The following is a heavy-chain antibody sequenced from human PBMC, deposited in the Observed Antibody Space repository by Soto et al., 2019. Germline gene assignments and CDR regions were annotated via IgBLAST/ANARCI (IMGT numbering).Heavy chain of an antibody. D-gene: IGHD4-4*01. CDR1: GFTYSEFTFSRYG. Sequence: GGSLRLSCAASGFTYSEFTFSRYGMHWVRQAPGKGLEWVAAIWYDGSNKYYGDSVKGRFTISRDNSKNTLSLQMNSLRAEDTAVYYVASGTTVTDFLMDGWGKGTTVTVSS. J-gene: IGHJ6*03. V-gene: IGHV3-33*01. CDR3: ASGTTVTDFLMDG. CDR2: IWYDGSNK.